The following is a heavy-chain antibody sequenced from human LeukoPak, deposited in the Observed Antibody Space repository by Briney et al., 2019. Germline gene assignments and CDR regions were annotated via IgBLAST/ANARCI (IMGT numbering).Heavy chain of an antibody. J-gene: IGHJ4*02. D-gene: IGHD2-21*01. V-gene: IGHV4-59*08. CDR3: VRLDVDSRGINEVAVEN. Sequence: SETLSLTCSVSGASISRYYCSWIRQPPGGGLEWIGYIYNRGTTNYNPSLKSRITMSMDTSKNQFSLNLRSVTAADTAVYYCVRLDVDSRGINEVAVENWGQGTLVTVSS. CDR1: GASISRYY. CDR2: IYNRGTT.